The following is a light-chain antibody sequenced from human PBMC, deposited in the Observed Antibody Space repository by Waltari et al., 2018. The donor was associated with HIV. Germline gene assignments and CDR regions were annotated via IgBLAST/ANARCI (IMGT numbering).Light chain of an antibody. Sequence: AIRMTQSPSSFSASTGDRVTITCRASQGISSYLAWYQPKPGKAPKLLIYAASTMQSGVPSRFSGSGSGTDFTLTISCLQSEDYATYYCQQYYSYPTWTFGQGTKVEIK. V-gene: IGKV1-8*01. CDR1: QGISSY. CDR3: QQYYSYPTWT. CDR2: AAS. J-gene: IGKJ1*01.